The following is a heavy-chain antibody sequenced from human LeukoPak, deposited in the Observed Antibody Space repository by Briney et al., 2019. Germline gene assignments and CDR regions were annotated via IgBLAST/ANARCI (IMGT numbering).Heavy chain of an antibody. CDR3: ARSRQLAPIDY. V-gene: IGHV3-48*03. CDR2: IGFTDSPI. CDR1: GFTFRSYE. J-gene: IGHJ4*02. Sequence: GGSLRLSCTASGFTFRSYEMNWVRQAPGKGLEWVSYIGFTDSPIYYADSVKGRFTISRDNSKNTLYLQMNSLRAEDTAVYYGARSRQLAPIDYWGQGTLVTVSS. D-gene: IGHD6-13*01.